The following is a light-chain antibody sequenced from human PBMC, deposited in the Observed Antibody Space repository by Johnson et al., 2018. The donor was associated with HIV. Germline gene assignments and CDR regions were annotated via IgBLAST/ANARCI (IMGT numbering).Light chain of an antibody. CDR1: TSNIGSNT. CDR3: AAWDDSLNGSYV. J-gene: IGLJ1*01. V-gene: IGLV1-44*01. CDR2: RNH. Sequence: QSVLTQPPSASETPGQRVTISCSGSTSNIGSNTVSWYQQLPGTAPKLLIYRNHQRPSGVPDRISGSKSGTSASLAISGLQAEDEADYYCAAWDDSLNGSYVFVTGTKVTVL.